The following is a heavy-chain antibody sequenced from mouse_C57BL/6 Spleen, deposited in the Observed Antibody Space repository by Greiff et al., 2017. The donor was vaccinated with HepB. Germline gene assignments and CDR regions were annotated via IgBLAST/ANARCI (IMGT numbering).Heavy chain of an antibody. V-gene: IGHV1-53*01. D-gene: IGHD2-3*01. J-gene: IGHJ3*01. CDR3: ARFDGYSAWFAY. CDR2: INPSNGGT. Sequence: VQLQQSGTELVKPGASVKLSCKASGYTFTSYWMHWVKQRPGQGLEWIGNINPSNGGTNYNEKFKSKATLTVDKSSSTAYMQLSSLTSEDSAVYYCARFDGYSAWFAYWGQGTLVTVSA. CDR1: GYTFTSYW.